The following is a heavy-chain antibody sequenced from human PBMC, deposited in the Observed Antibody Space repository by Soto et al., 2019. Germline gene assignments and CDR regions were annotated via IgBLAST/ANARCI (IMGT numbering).Heavy chain of an antibody. CDR1: GFTVSSNY. CDR3: ARVKVPAASPNYSYGMDV. V-gene: IGHV3-53*01. D-gene: IGHD2-2*01. Sequence: EVQLVESGGGLIQPGGSLRLSCAASGFTVSSNYLSWVRQAPGKGLEWVSVIHSDDNTYYADSVKGRFTISRDNSKNTLYLQLNSLRAEDTDVDYCARVKVPAASPNYSYGMDVWGQGTTVTVSS. CDR2: IHSDDNT. J-gene: IGHJ6*02.